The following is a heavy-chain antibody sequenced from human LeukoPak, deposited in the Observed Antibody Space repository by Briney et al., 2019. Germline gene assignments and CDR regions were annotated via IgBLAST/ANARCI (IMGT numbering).Heavy chain of an antibody. CDR3: ARDLQPPGFASGWYYLDY. D-gene: IGHD6-19*01. CDR2: ISSSSSLI. J-gene: IGHJ4*02. CDR1: GFTFSSYS. Sequence: GGSLRLPCAASGFTFSSYSMNWVRQAPGKGLEWISYISSSSSLIKYADSVKGRFTVSRDNAKNSLYLQMNSLRAEDTAVYYCARDLQPPGFASGWYYLDYWGQGTLVTVSS. V-gene: IGHV3-48*04.